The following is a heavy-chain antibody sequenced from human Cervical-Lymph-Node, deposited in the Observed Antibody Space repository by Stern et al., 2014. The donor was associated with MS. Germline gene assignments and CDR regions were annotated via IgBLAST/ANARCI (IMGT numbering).Heavy chain of an antibody. V-gene: IGHV5-51*01. CDR1: GYTFTDYW. Sequence: VQLVQSGAEVRKPGQSLTISCNISGYTFTDYWIAWVRQMPGKGLEWMGALFPGASDTRYSPSLQGHVTISVDTSINTAYLQWSDLRASDTAMYYCARPHSPGWSYYFDFWGQGTLVAVSS. CDR3: ARPHSPGWSYYFDF. CDR2: LFPGASDT. D-gene: IGHD6-19*01. J-gene: IGHJ4*02.